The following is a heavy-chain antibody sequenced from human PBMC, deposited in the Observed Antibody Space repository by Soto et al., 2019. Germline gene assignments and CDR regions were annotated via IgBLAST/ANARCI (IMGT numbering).Heavy chain of an antibody. Sequence: SETLSLTCTVSGGSISSYYWSWFRQPPGKGLEWIGYIYHSGNTNYNPSLQSRVTVSIETSKNQFSLKLTSVTAADTAVYYCARGGNYFDYWAQGTLVTVSS. V-gene: IGHV4-59*08. CDR2: IYHSGNT. J-gene: IGHJ4*02. CDR1: GGSISSYY. D-gene: IGHD3-16*01. CDR3: ARGGNYFDY.